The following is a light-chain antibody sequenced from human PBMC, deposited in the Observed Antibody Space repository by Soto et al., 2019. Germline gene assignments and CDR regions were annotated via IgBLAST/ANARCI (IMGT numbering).Light chain of an antibody. V-gene: IGLV2-11*01. CDR2: DVS. J-gene: IGLJ1*01. CDR1: SCDVGGYNY. CDR3: CSYAGSYSYV. Sequence: QSALTQPRSVSGSPGQSVTISCTGTSCDVGGYNYVSWYQQHPGKAPKLMIYDVSKRPSGVPGRFSGSKSGNTASLTISGLQAEDEADYYCCSYAGSYSYVFGTGTKVTVL.